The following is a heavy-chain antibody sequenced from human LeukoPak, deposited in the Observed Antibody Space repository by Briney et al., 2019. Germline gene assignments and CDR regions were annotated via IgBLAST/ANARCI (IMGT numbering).Heavy chain of an antibody. V-gene: IGHV4-39*07. CDR3: ARDGYYGSGSFVY. CDR2: IYYSGST. CDR1: AGSISSDSYY. J-gene: IGHJ4*02. D-gene: IGHD3-10*01. Sequence: KTSETLSLTCTVSAGSISSDSYYWGWIRQPPGKGLEWIGTIYYSGSTYYNPSLKSRVTISVDTSKNQFSLKLSSVTAADTAVYYCARDGYYGSGSFVYWGQGTLVTVSS.